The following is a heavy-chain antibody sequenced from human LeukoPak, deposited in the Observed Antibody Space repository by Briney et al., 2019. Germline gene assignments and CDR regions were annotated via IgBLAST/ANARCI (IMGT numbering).Heavy chain of an antibody. D-gene: IGHD3-3*01. J-gene: IGHJ5*02. CDR1: GGSVSSGSYY. V-gene: IGHV4-61*01. CDR2: IYYSGST. CDR3: ARAETYYDFWSGYLNWFDP. Sequence: SETLSLTCTVSGGSVSSGSYYWSWIRQPPGKGLEWIGYIYYSGSTNYNPSLKSRVTISVDTSKNQFSLKLSSVTAADTAVYYCARAETYYDFWSGYLNWFDPWDQGTLVTVSS.